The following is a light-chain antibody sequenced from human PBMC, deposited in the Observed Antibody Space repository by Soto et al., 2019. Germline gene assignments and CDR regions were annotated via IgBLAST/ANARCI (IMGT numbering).Light chain of an antibody. V-gene: IGKV1-5*01. CDR2: DTS. CDR3: QQYNTFSWT. J-gene: IGKJ1*01. Sequence: DIQVTHSPSTLSASVGDRVTITCRASEFISSWLAWYQQKPGKAPKLLIYDTSTLASGVPSRFSGSGSGTDFTLTISSLQPDDFATYYCQQYNTFSWTFGPGTKVDIK. CDR1: EFISSW.